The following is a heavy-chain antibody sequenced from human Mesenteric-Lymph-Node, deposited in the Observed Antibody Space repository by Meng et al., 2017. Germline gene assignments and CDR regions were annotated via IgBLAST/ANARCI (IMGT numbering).Heavy chain of an antibody. D-gene: IGHD2-21*01. CDR1: GGSISSSNW. CDR3: ARGGVCGGDCFGMDV. V-gene: IGHV4-4*02. CDR2: IYHSGST. J-gene: IGHJ6*02. Sequence: SETLSPTCVVSGGSISSSNWWSWVRQPPGKGLEWIGEIYHSGSTNYNPSLKSRVTISVDKSKNQFSLKLSSVTAADTAVYYCARGGVCGGDCFGMDVWGQGTTVTVSS.